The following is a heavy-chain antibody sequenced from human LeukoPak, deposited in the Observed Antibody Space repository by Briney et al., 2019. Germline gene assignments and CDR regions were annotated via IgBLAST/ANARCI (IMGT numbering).Heavy chain of an antibody. Sequence: GGSLRLSCAASGFTFSSYEMKWVRQAPGKGVEWVSYISSSGSTIYYGDSVKGRITISRDNAKNSLYLQMNSLRAEDTAVYYCARAHIAVAGTPPMGYWGQGTLVTVSS. CDR3: ARAHIAVAGTPPMGY. D-gene: IGHD6-19*01. V-gene: IGHV3-48*03. J-gene: IGHJ4*02. CDR2: ISSSGSTI. CDR1: GFTFSSYE.